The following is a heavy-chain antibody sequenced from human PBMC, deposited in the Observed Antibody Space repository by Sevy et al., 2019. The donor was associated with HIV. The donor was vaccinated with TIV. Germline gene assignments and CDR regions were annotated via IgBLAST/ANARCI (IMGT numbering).Heavy chain of an antibody. CDR2: ISRNTTFR. CDR3: VRDNSGFH. Sequence: GGSLRLSCAASGFTFRSFDMHWVRQAPGKGPEWVSLISRNTTFRYYADSVKGRFTVSRDNTKNALYLQMNSLRVEDTAVYYCVRDNSGFHWGQGTLVTVSS. V-gene: IGHV3-21*06. D-gene: IGHD6-19*01. CDR1: GFTFRSFD. J-gene: IGHJ4*02.